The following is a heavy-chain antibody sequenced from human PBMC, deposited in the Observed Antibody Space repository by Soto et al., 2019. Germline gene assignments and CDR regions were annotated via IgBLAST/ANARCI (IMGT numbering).Heavy chain of an antibody. J-gene: IGHJ1*01. CDR2: ISGSGGST. CDR1: GFTFSSYA. D-gene: IGHD6-6*01. V-gene: IGHV3-23*01. CDR3: AKDQRYSSSFLEH. Sequence: SGGSLRLSCAASGFTFSSYAMSWVRQAPGKGLEWVSAISGSGGSTYYADSVKGRFTISRDNSKNTLYLQMNSLRAEDTAVYYCAKDQRYSSSFLEHWGQGTLVTVSS.